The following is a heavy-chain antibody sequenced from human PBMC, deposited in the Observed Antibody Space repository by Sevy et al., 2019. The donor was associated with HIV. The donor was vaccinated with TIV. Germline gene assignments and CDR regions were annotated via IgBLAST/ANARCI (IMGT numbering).Heavy chain of an antibody. CDR2: ISYDGSNK. CDR3: AREGRLRFLEWLLEEDY. V-gene: IGHV3-30-3*01. J-gene: IGHJ4*02. CDR1: GFTFSSYA. D-gene: IGHD3-3*01. Sequence: GGSLRLSCAASGFTFSSYAMHWVRQAPGKGLEWVAVISYDGSNKYYADSVKGRFTISRDNSKNTLYLQMNSLRAEDTAGYYCAREGRLRFLEWLLEEDYWGQGTLVTVSS.